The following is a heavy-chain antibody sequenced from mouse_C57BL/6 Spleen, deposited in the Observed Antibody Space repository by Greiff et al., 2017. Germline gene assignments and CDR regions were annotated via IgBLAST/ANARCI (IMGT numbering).Heavy chain of an antibody. Sequence: QVQLKQPGAELVKPGASVKLSCKASGYTFTSYWMHWVKQRPGQGLEWIGMIHPNSGSTNYNEKFKSKDTLTVDKSSSTAYMQLSSLTSEDSAVYYCARSVTTVVATDYWGQGTSVTVSS. CDR3: ARSVTTVVATDY. CDR2: IHPNSGST. CDR1: GYTFTSYW. D-gene: IGHD1-1*01. J-gene: IGHJ4*01. V-gene: IGHV1-64*01.